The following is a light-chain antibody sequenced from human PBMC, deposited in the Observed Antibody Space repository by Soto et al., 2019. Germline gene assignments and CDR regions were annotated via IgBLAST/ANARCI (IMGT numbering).Light chain of an antibody. J-gene: IGKJ4*01. CDR1: QGISNY. V-gene: IGKV1-27*01. CDR3: QKYNSGSLVT. Sequence: DIQMTQSPSSLSASVGDRVTITCRASQGISNYLAWYQQKPGKVPKLLIYAASTLQSGVPSRFSGSGSGTEFTLTISSLQPEDVATYYFQKYNSGSLVTFGGGTKGEIK. CDR2: AAS.